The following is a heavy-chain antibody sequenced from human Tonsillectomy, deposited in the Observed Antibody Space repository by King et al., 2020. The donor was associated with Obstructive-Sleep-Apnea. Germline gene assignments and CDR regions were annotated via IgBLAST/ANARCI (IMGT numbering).Heavy chain of an antibody. J-gene: IGHJ5*02. CDR3: ARDYYGSGSYYNGDWFDP. Sequence: QLQESGPGLVKPSETLSLTCTVSGGSISSYYWSWIRQPPGKGLEWSGYIYYSGSTNYNPPFKSRVTISVDTAKNQFSLKLSSVTAADTAVYYCARDYYGSGSYYNGDWFDPWGQGTLVTVSS. CDR1: GGSISSYY. CDR2: IYYSGST. V-gene: IGHV4-59*01. D-gene: IGHD3-10*01.